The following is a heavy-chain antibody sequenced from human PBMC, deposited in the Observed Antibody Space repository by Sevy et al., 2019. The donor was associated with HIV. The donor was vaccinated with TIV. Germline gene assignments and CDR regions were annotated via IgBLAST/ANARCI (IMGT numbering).Heavy chain of an antibody. CDR3: ARDRRMSYDSSGYYPNDAFDI. Sequence: GGSLRLSCAASGFTVSSNCMSWVRQAPGKGLEWVSVIYCGGSTYYADSVKGRFTISRDNSKNTLYLQMNSLRAEDTAVYYCARDRRMSYDSSGYYPNDAFDIWGQGTMVTVSS. D-gene: IGHD3-22*01. CDR2: IYCGGST. V-gene: IGHV3-66*01. J-gene: IGHJ3*02. CDR1: GFTVSSNC.